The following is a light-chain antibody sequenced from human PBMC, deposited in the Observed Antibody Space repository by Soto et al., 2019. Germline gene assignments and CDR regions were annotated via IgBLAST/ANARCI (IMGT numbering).Light chain of an antibody. CDR1: QSVSSSY. Sequence: EIVLTQSPGTLSLSPGERATLSCRASQSVSSSYLAWYQQKPGQAPRLLIYGASSRATGIPDRFSGSGSGTDFTLTISRLEPEDFAVYYCPPYGSSPPITFGQGTRLEI. V-gene: IGKV3-20*01. CDR3: PPYGSSPPIT. CDR2: GAS. J-gene: IGKJ5*01.